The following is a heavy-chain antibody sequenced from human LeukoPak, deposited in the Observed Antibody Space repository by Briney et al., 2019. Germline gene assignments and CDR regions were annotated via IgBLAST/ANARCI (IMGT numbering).Heavy chain of an antibody. Sequence: SETLSLTCTVSGGSISTYYWNWIRQPPGKGLEWIGYIYHSGSTNYDPSLQSRVTISVDTSKNQFSLNLNSVTAADTAVYYCARGGAARLHFQNWGQGTLVTVSS. CDR2: IYHSGST. CDR3: ARGGAARLHFQN. D-gene: IGHD6-6*01. CDR1: GGSISTYY. V-gene: IGHV4-59*01. J-gene: IGHJ1*01.